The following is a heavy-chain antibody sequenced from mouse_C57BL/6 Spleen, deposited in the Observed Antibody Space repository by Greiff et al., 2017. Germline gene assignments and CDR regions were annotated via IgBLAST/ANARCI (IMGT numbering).Heavy chain of an antibody. D-gene: IGHD2-4*01. CDR1: GYTFTSYW. Sequence: VQLQQPGAELVMPGASVKLSCKASGYTFTSYWMHWVKQRPGQGLEWIGEIDPSDSYTNYNQKFKGKSTLTVDKSSSTAYMQLSSLTSEDSAVYYCARSYDYDEGWFAYWGQGTLVTVSA. V-gene: IGHV1-69*01. CDR2: IDPSDSYT. J-gene: IGHJ3*01. CDR3: ARSYDYDEGWFAY.